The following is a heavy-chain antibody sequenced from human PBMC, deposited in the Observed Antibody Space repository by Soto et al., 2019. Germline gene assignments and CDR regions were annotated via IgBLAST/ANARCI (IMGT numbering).Heavy chain of an antibody. V-gene: IGHV5-10-1*01. J-gene: IGHJ4*02. D-gene: IGHD3-22*01. CDR1: GYSFAGYW. CDR2: IDPGDSQT. CDR3: ARQIYDSDTGPNFQYYFDS. Sequence: GESLKISCKGSGYSFAGYWITWVRQKPGKGLEWMGRIDPGDSQTYYSPSFRGHVTISVTKSITTVFLQWSSLRASDTAMYYCARQIYDSDTGPNFQYYFDSWGQGTPVTVSS.